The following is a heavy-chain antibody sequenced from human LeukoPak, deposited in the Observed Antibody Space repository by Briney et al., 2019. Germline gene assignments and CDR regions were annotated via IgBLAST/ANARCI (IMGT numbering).Heavy chain of an antibody. J-gene: IGHJ4*02. CDR2: INHSGGA. Sequence: SETLSLTCAVYGGSFSGYYWSWIRQPPGKGLEWIGEINHSGGANYNPSLKSRVTISVDTSKNQFSLKLSSVTAADTAVYYCARGIAVAGDRYYFDYWGQGTLVTVSS. D-gene: IGHD6-19*01. V-gene: IGHV4-34*01. CDR3: ARGIAVAGDRYYFDY. CDR1: GGSFSGYY.